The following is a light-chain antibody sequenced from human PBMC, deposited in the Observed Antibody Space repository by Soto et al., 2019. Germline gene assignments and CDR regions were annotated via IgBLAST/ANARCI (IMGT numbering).Light chain of an antibody. Sequence: IHMTHSPSTLSASLVDRVTMTFRASQSISSWLAWYQQKPGKAPKVLIYDASSLESGVPSRFSGSGSATEFILTISSLQPDDFATYHCQHYGGVWTFGQGTKVDIK. CDR3: QHYGGVWT. V-gene: IGKV1-5*01. CDR1: QSISSW. CDR2: DAS. J-gene: IGKJ1*01.